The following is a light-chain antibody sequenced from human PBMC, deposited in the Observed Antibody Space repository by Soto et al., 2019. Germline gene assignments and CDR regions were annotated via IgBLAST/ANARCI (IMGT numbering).Light chain of an antibody. V-gene: IGKV3-20*01. CDR3: QQYSRSPPFT. Sequence: EIVLTQSPGTLSLSPGERATLSCRASQSVSSTYIAWYQQNPGRAPRLLIYGASSRATGIPDRFSGSGSGTDFTLTISILAPEDFAVYFCQQYSRSPPFTFGQGTKVEIK. CDR2: GAS. CDR1: QSVSSTY. J-gene: IGKJ2*01.